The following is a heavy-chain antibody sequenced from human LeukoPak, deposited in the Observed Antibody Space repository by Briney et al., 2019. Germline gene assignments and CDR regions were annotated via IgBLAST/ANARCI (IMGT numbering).Heavy chain of an antibody. V-gene: IGHV3-30*18. J-gene: IGHJ4*02. Sequence: GGSLRLSCAASGFTFSSYGMHWVRQAPGKGLEWVAVISYDGSNKYYADSVKGRFTIFRDNSKNTLYPQMNSLRAEDTAVYYCAKEGSSGWFFDYWGQGTLVTVSS. CDR1: GFTFSSYG. CDR2: ISYDGSNK. CDR3: AKEGSSGWFFDY. D-gene: IGHD6-19*01.